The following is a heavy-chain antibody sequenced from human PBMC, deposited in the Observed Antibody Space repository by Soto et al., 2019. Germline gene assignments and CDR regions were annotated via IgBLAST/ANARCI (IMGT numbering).Heavy chain of an antibody. CDR3: ARGNSDYVRNFDY. CDR2: INHSGST. Sequence: SETLSLTCAVYGGSFSGYYWSWIRQPPGKGLEWIGEINHSGSTNYNPSLKSRVTISVDTSKNQFSLKLSSVTAADTAVYYCARGNSDYVRNFDYWGQGTLVTVSS. J-gene: IGHJ4*02. CDR1: GGSFSGYY. V-gene: IGHV4-34*01. D-gene: IGHD3-10*02.